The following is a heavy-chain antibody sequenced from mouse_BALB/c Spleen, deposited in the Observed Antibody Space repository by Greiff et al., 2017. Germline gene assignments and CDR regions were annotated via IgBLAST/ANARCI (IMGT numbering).Heavy chain of an antibody. V-gene: IGHV5-4*02. CDR1: GFTFSDYY. J-gene: IGHJ4*01. CDR2: ISDGGSYT. D-gene: IGHD1-1*01. Sequence: EVHLVESGGGLVKPGGSLKLSCAASGFTFSDYYMYWVRQTPEKRLEWVATISDGGSYTYYPDSVKGRFTISRDNAKNNLYLQMSSLKSEDTAMYYCANYYGSRGGYYAMDYWGQGTSVTVSS. CDR3: ANYYGSRGGYYAMDY.